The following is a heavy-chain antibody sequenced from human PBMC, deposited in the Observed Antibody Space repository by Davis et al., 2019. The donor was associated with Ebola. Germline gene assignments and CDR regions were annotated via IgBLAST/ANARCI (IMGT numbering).Heavy chain of an antibody. D-gene: IGHD3-16*01. CDR2: IYGGGSGRT. J-gene: IGHJ4*02. V-gene: IGHV3-53*01. Sequence: GSLRLSCAASGFTVTSDQMSWVRQAPGKGLEWVSVIYGGGSGRTYYEDSMKGRFTISRDRAKNLLYLQVSSLRVDDTALYFCVRGGMGTPFDYWGQGALVTVSS. CDR1: GFTVTSDQ. CDR3: VRGGMGTPFDY.